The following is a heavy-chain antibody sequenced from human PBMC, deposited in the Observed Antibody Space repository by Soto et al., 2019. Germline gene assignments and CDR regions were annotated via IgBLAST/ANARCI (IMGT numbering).Heavy chain of an antibody. V-gene: IGHV4-39*01. D-gene: IGHD6-13*01. CDR2: IYYSGST. Sequence: PSETLSLTCTVSGGSISSSSYYWGWIRQPPGKGLEWIGSIYYSGSTYYNPSLKSRVTISVDTSKNQFSLKLSSVTAADTAVYYCARQAAKGDSSWPKAFDSWGQGTLVT. CDR3: ARQAAKGDSSWPKAFDS. J-gene: IGHJ5*01. CDR1: GGSISSSSYY.